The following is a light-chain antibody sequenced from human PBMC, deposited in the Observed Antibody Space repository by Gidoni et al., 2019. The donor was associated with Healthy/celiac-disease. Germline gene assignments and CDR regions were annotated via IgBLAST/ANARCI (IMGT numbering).Light chain of an antibody. Sequence: DIQLTQSPSSLSASVGDRVTITCRASQSISSYLNWYQQKPGKAPQLLIYAASSLQSGVPSRFSGSRSGTDFTLTISSLQPEDFATYYCQQSYSTPLTFXGXTKVEIK. V-gene: IGKV1-39*01. CDR1: QSISSY. CDR2: AAS. CDR3: QQSYSTPLT. J-gene: IGKJ4*02.